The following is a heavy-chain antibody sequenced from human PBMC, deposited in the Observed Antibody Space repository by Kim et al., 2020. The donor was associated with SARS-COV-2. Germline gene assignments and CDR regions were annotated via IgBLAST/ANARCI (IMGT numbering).Heavy chain of an antibody. CDR3: VKSTLLRGVTLAGNALDV. CDR1: GFSFNTYA. J-gene: IGHJ3*01. D-gene: IGHD3-10*01. CDR2: MTASGDSR. Sequence: GGSLRLSCAASGFSFNTYAMTWVRQAPGRGPEWVATMTASGDSRDYSDSVRGRFVISRDNARIMVFLQMNSLRADDTATYYCVKSTLLRGVTLAGNALDVWGPGSLVSVSS. V-gene: IGHV3-23*01.